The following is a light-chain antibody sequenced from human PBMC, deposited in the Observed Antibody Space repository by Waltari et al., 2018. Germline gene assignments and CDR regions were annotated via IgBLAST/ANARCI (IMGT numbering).Light chain of an antibody. CDR3: QQLNSYLFT. J-gene: IGKJ3*01. Sequence: DIQMTQSPSSLSASVGDRVTITCRASQSISSSLAWYQQKPGKAPNLLIFAASTLQSGDPSRFSGSGSGTDFTLTISSLQPEDFATYYCQQLNSYLFTFGPGTKVEIK. CDR1: QSISSS. CDR2: AAS. V-gene: IGKV1-9*01.